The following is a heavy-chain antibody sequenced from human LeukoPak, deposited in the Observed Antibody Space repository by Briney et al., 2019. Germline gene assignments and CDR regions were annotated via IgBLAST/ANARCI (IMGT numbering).Heavy chain of an antibody. CDR3: ARAVAGTDAFDI. J-gene: IGHJ3*02. V-gene: IGHV1-2*02. CDR1: GYTFTGYY. CDR2: INPNSGGT. Sequence: ASVKVPCKASGYTFTGYYMHWVRQAPGQGLEWMGWINPNSGGTNYAQKFQGRVTMTRDTSISTAYMELSGLRSDDTAVYYCARAVAGTDAFDIWGQGTMVTVSS. D-gene: IGHD6-19*01.